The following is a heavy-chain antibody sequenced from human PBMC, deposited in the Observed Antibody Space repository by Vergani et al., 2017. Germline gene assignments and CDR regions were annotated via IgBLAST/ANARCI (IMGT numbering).Heavy chain of an antibody. D-gene: IGHD3-3*01. CDR1: GFTFGDYA. CDR2: IRSKAYGGTT. V-gene: IGHV3-49*04. J-gene: IGHJ6*03. CDR3: TRDKHYDFWSGYYTYYYYYMDV. Sequence: EVQLVESGGGLVQPGRSLRLSCTASGFTFGDYAMSWVRQAPGKGLEWVGFIRSKAYGGTTEYAASVKGRFTISRDDSKSIAYLQMNSLKTEDTAVYYXTRDKHYDFWSGYYTYYYYYMDVWGKGTTVTVSS.